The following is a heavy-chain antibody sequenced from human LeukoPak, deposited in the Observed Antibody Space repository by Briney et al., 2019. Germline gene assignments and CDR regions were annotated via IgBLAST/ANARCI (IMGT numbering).Heavy chain of an antibody. CDR3: ARAAYSSSWYETYNWFDP. CDR1: GFTFSSYS. V-gene: IGHV3-48*02. D-gene: IGHD6-13*01. Sequence: PGGSLRLSCAASGFTFSSYSMNWVRQAPGKGLEWVSYISSSSTIYYADSVKGRFTISRDNAKNSLYLQMNSLRDEDTAVYYCARAAYSSSWYETYNWFDPWGQGTLVTVSS. J-gene: IGHJ5*02. CDR2: ISSSSTI.